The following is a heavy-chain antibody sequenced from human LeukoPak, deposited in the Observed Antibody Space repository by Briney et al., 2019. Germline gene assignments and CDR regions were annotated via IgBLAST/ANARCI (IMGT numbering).Heavy chain of an antibody. CDR2: ITGSGGNT. D-gene: IGHD5-12*01. V-gene: IGHV3-23*01. CDR1: GLTFSTYG. Sequence: PGGSLRLSCAASGLTFSTYGMNWVRQAPGKGLEWVSAITGSGGNTYYADSVKGRFTISRDNSKNTLYLQMNSLRAEDTAVYYCAKDLNSGYDFDYWGQGTLVTVSS. J-gene: IGHJ4*02. CDR3: AKDLNSGYDFDY.